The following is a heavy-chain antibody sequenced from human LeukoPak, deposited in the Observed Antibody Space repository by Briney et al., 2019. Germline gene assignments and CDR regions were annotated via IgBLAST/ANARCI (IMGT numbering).Heavy chain of an antibody. CDR3: ARYYYGSGSYPPNLDY. CDR2: INPNSGGT. CDR1: GYTFTGYY. Sequence: ASVKISCKASGYTFTGYYMHWVRQAPGQGLEWMVRINPNSGGTNYAQKFQGRVTMTRATSISTASMELSRLRSDDTAVYYCARYYYGSGSYPPNLDYWGQGTLVTVSS. J-gene: IGHJ4*02. V-gene: IGHV1-2*06. D-gene: IGHD3-10*01.